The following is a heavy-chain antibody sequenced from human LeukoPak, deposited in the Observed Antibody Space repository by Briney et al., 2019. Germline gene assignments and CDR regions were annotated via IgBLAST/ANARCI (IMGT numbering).Heavy chain of an antibody. Sequence: RASVKVSCKASGYTFTGYYMHWVRQAPGQGLEWMGWINPNSGGTNYAQKFQGWVTMTRDTSISTAYMELSSLRSEDTAVYYCARAHSRVITHVNNNWFDPWGQGTLVTVSS. V-gene: IGHV1-2*04. CDR2: INPNSGGT. D-gene: IGHD3-22*01. CDR3: ARAHSRVITHVNNNWFDP. CDR1: GYTFTGYY. J-gene: IGHJ5*02.